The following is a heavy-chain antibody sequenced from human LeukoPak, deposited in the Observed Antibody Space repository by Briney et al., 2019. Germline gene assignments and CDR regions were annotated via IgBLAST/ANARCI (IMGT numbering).Heavy chain of an antibody. V-gene: IGHV3-23*01. CDR2: ISGSGGST. CDR1: GFTFSSYA. D-gene: IGHD3-10*01. Sequence: PGGSLRLSCAASGFTFSSYAMSWVRQAPGKGLEWVSAISGSGGSTYYADSVKGRFTISRVNSKNTLYLQMNSLRAEDTAVYYCAKDFDYYGSGSYYAIFDYWGQGTLVTVSS. CDR3: AKDFDYYGSGSYYAIFDY. J-gene: IGHJ4*02.